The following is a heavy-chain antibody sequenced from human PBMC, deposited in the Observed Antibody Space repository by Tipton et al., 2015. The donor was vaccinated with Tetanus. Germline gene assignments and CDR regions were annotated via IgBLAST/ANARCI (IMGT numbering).Heavy chain of an antibody. V-gene: IGHV4-61*01. CDR1: GDSVNFAMYY. Sequence: TLSLTCTVSGDSVNFAMYYWTWIRQPPGKGLESIGFIHPGGSTHYNPSLRSRVSMSLDTSKNQFSLRLNSLTAADSALYYCAGGSDAAKIHFWGQGTLVTVSS. D-gene: IGHD2-15*01. CDR2: IHPGGST. CDR3: AGGSDAAKIHF. J-gene: IGHJ4*02.